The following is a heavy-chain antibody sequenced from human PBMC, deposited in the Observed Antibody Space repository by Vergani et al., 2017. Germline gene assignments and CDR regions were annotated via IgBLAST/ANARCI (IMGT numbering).Heavy chain of an antibody. CDR1: GFPFSTSA. Sequence: EVQLLESGGGLVQPGGSLRLSFAASGFPFSTSAMTWVRQAPGKGLEWVSTISSDDGSTYYADSVKCRFTISRDNSKNTLSLQMNSLTAGDTAIYYCAGPQGTSAYYYGGFDYWGQGILVTVSS. D-gene: IGHD3-22*01. V-gene: IGHV3-23*01. CDR3: AGPQGTSAYYYGGFDY. J-gene: IGHJ4*02. CDR2: ISSDDGST.